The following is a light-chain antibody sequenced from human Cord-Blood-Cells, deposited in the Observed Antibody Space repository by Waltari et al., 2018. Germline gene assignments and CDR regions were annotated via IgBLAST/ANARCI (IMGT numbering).Light chain of an antibody. CDR1: QSISSY. J-gene: IGKJ1*01. CDR2: AAS. Sequence: DIQITQSPSSLSASVGDRVTITCRASQSISSYINWYQQKPGKAPKLLIYAASSLQSGLPSRFSGSGSGTDFTLTISSLQPEDFATYYCQQSYSTWTFGQGTKVEIK. V-gene: IGKV1-39*01. CDR3: QQSYSTWT.